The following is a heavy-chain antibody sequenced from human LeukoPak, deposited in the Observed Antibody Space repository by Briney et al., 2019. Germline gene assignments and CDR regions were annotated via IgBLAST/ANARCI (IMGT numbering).Heavy chain of an antibody. CDR2: IYTSGST. CDR3: AREGGGFDY. V-gene: IGHV4-61*02. CDR1: GGSISSGSYF. D-gene: IGHD3-16*01. Sequence: ASETLSLTCTVSGGSISSGSYFWSWIRQPAGKGLEWIGRIYTSGSTNYNPSLKSRVTISVDTSKNQFSLKLSSVTAADTAVYYCAREGGGFDYWGQGTLVTVSS. J-gene: IGHJ4*02.